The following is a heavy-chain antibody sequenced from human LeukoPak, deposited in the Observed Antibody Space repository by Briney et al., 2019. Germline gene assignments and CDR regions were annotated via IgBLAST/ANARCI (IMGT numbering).Heavy chain of an antibody. CDR2: IIPILGIA. V-gene: IGHV1-69*04. Sequence: SVKVSCKASGGTFSSDAISWVRQAPGQGLEWMGRIIPILGIANYAQKFQGRVTITADKSTSTAYMELSSLRSEDTAVYYCARAYGSGSYELDYWGQGTLVTVSS. D-gene: IGHD3-10*01. CDR1: GGTFSSDA. J-gene: IGHJ4*02. CDR3: ARAYGSGSYELDY.